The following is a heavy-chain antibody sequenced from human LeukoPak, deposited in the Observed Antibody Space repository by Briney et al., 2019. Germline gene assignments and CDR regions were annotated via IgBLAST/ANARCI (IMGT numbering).Heavy chain of an antibody. CDR2: IYYSGST. V-gene: IGHV4-59*01. CDR3: ARSAAVTGQFDF. D-gene: IGHD6-19*01. CDR1: GGSISGYY. Sequence: SETLSLTCTVSGGSISGYYWSWIRQPPGKGLEWIGYIYYSGSTNYNPSLKSRVTISVDTSKNQFSLKLSSATAADTAVYYCARSAAVTGQFDFWGQGTLVTVSS. J-gene: IGHJ4*02.